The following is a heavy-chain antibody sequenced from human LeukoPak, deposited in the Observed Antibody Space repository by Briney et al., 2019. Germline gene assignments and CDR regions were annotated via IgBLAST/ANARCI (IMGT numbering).Heavy chain of an antibody. Sequence: GGSLRLSCAASGFTFSRCSMHWVRQAPGKGLEYVSAISGNGGSTYYANSVKGRFIISRDNSKNTLYLQMGSLRAEDMAVYYCARSQSGYYTYSGYDYFDYWGQGTLVTVSS. J-gene: IGHJ4*02. CDR3: ARSQSGYYTYSGYDYFDY. V-gene: IGHV3-64*01. CDR1: GFTFSRCS. D-gene: IGHD3-3*01. CDR2: ISGNGGST.